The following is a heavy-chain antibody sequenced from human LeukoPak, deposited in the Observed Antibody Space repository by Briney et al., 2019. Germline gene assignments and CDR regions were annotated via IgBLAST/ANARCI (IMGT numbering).Heavy chain of an antibody. D-gene: IGHD3-10*01. CDR3: ARDQWFGEFLDAFDI. Sequence: SETLSLTCTVSGGSISSYYWSWIRQPPGKGLEWIGYIYYSGSTNYNPSLKSRVTISVDTSKNQFSLKLSSVTAADTAVYYCARDQWFGEFLDAFDIWGQGSMVTVSS. V-gene: IGHV4-59*01. CDR2: IYYSGST. CDR1: GGSISSYY. J-gene: IGHJ3*02.